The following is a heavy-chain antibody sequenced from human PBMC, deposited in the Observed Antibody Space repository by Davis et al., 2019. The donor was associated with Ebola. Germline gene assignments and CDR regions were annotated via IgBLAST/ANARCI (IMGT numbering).Heavy chain of an antibody. V-gene: IGHV4-39*02. CDR1: GGSIMSTFY. Sequence: SETLSLTCTVSGGSIMSTFYWGWVRQSPGKGLEWIGTMYYSGSTDYNPSLKSRVTISADTSKTHFSLKLTSVTAADTAVYYCVRPARWLEYEIDYWGQGALVTVSS. CDR2: MYYSGST. CDR3: VRPARWLEYEIDY. J-gene: IGHJ4*02. D-gene: IGHD5-24*01.